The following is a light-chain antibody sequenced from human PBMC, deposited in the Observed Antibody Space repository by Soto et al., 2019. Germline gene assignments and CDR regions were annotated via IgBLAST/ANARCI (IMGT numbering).Light chain of an antibody. Sequence: ETVVTQSTGTLTLSPGERVTLSCRARQSLSIGYLAPYQQNFGQAHRLLIYDASRRATGIRERFRGSGSGTDFTLTINRLATEDFAVYYCQQNGSSPTFGLGTKVDIK. CDR1: QSLSIGY. CDR2: DAS. V-gene: IGKV3-20*01. J-gene: IGKJ1*01. CDR3: QQNGSSPT.